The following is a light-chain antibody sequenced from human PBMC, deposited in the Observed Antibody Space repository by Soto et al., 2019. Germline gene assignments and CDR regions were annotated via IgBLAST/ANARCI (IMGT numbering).Light chain of an antibody. CDR3: QQSYNTPYT. J-gene: IGKJ2*01. V-gene: IGKV1-39*01. Sequence: DLQMTQSPSSLSASVGDRVTITFRSSQSISNYLHWYQQTPGKAPKLLVYAASSLESGVPSRFSGSGSGTDFTLTISSLQHEDFATYYCQQSYNTPYTFGPGTKVDIK. CDR2: AAS. CDR1: QSISNY.